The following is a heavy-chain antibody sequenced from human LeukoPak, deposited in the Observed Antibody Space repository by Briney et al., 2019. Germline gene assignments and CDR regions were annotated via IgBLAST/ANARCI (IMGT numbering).Heavy chain of an antibody. V-gene: IGHV3-9*01. CDR3: AKDNLYESGGRDGNYFDY. Sequence: GGSLRLSCAASGFTFSSYSMNWVRQAPGKGLEWVSGISWNSGSIGYADSVKGRFTISRDNAKNSLYLQMNSLRAEDTALYYCAKDNLYESGGRDGNYFDYWGQGTLVTVSS. CDR2: ISWNSGSI. D-gene: IGHD5/OR15-5a*01. J-gene: IGHJ4*02. CDR1: GFTFSSYS.